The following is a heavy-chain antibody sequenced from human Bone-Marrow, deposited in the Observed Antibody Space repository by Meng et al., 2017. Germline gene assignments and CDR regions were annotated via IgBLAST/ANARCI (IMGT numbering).Heavy chain of an antibody. CDR3: ARGAASDGDYANYYYYGMDV. Sequence: ASVKVSCKAPGGIFSNSVVGWVRQAPGQGLEWMGWINPNSGGTNYAQKFQGRVTMTRDTSISTAYMELSRLRSDDTAVYYCARGAASDGDYANYYYYGMDVWGQGTTVTVSS. V-gene: IGHV1-2*02. CDR1: GGIFSNSV. CDR2: INPNSGGT. D-gene: IGHD4-17*01. J-gene: IGHJ6*02.